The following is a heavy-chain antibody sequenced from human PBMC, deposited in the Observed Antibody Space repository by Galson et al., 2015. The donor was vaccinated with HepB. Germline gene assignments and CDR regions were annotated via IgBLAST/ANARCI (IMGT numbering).Heavy chain of an antibody. J-gene: IGHJ6*02. D-gene: IGHD3-3*01. CDR1: GYTFTSYT. Sequence: SVKVSCKASGYTFTSYTISWVRQAPGQGLEWMGGIIPIFGTANYAQKFQGRVTITADESTSTAYMELSSLRSEDTAVYYCARLVLRFSTDWGMDVWGQGTTVTVSS. CDR3: ARLVLRFSTDWGMDV. CDR2: IIPIFGTA. V-gene: IGHV1-69*13.